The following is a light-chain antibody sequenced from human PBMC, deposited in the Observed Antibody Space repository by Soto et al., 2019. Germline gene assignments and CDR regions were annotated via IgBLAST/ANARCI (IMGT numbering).Light chain of an antibody. CDR2: KTH. CDR1: NSNIGDNT. CDR3: ATWEDSLNGPV. J-gene: IGLJ3*02. V-gene: IGLV1-44*01. Sequence: QSVVTQPPSVSGTPGQRVTVSCSGSNSNIGDNTVTWYHQLPGAAPKLLSYKTHQRPSGVPDRFYGSKSGTSASLAISGLQSEDEGDYYCATWEDSLNGPVFGGGTKLTVL.